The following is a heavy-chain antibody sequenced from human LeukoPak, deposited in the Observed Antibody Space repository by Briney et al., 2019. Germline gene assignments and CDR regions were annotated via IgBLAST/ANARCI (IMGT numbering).Heavy chain of an antibody. J-gene: IGHJ4*02. CDR3: AKRFCSATRCFHFDY. D-gene: IGHD2-2*01. Sequence: GGSLRLSCAASGFTFSSYAMSWVRQAPGKGLEWVSTISASGDNTYYAGSVKGRFTISRDNSKNTLYLQMDSLRAEDTAVYYCAKRFCSATRCFHFDYWGQGTLVTVSS. CDR2: ISASGDNT. V-gene: IGHV3-23*01. CDR1: GFTFSSYA.